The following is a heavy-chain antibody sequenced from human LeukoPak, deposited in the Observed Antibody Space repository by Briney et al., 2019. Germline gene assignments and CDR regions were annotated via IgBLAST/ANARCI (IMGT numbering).Heavy chain of an antibody. CDR3: ARRAGAYSHPYDY. V-gene: IGHV3-30*03. Sequence: GGSLRLSCAASRFTFSSYGMHWVRQAPGKGLEWVAVISYDGSNKYYADSVKGRFTISRDNSKNTLYLQMNSLRAEDTAVYYCARRAGAYSHPYDYWGQGTLVTVSS. D-gene: IGHD4/OR15-4a*01. CDR2: ISYDGSNK. CDR1: RFTFSSYG. J-gene: IGHJ4*02.